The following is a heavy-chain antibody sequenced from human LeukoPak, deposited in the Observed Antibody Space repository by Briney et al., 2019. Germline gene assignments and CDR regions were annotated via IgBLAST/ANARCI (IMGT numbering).Heavy chain of an antibody. Sequence: GGSLRLSCAASGFTFSSYGMHWVRQAPGKGLVWVSRINSDGSSTSYADSVKGRFTISRDNAKNTLYLQMNSLRAEDTAVYYCAAAYDLSPFDYWGQGTLVTVSS. CDR3: AAAYDLSPFDY. D-gene: IGHD3-22*01. CDR2: INSDGSST. CDR1: GFTFSSYG. V-gene: IGHV3-74*01. J-gene: IGHJ4*02.